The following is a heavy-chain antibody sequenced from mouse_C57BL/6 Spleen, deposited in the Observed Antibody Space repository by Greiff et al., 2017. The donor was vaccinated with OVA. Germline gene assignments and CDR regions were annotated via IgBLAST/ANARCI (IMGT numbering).Heavy chain of an antibody. J-gene: IGHJ4*01. V-gene: IGHV3-6*01. D-gene: IGHD2-1*01. Sequence: ESGPGLVKPSQSLSLTCSVTGYSITSGYYWNWIRQFPGNKLEWMGYISYDGSNNYNPSLKNRISITRDTSKNQFFLKLNSVTTEDTATYYGARVDYGKAMDYWGQGTSVTVSS. CDR1: GYSITSGYY. CDR3: ARVDYGKAMDY. CDR2: ISYDGSN.